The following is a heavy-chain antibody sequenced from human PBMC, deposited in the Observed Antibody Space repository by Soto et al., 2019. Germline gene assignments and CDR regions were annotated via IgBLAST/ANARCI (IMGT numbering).Heavy chain of an antibody. J-gene: IGHJ4*02. V-gene: IGHV3-30*18. CDR3: VKGSLPGDYERNFDS. D-gene: IGHD4-17*01. CDR1: GFSFSDSS. CDR2: ISKEGTFK. Sequence: PGGSLRLSCAASGFSFSDSSMHWVRKAPGKGLQWVARISKEGTFKYYADSVKGRFTISRDNSENILYLQINSLSAEDTAVYFCVKGSLPGDYERNFDSWGQGILVTVSS.